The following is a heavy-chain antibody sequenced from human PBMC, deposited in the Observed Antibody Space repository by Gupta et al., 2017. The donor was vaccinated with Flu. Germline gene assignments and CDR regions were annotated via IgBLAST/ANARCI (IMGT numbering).Heavy chain of an antibody. D-gene: IGHD3-10*01. J-gene: IGHJ4*02. CDR2: ISRISST. CDR3: ASLDYYDSGSSLVY. Sequence: QVQLVESGGDLVKPGGSLRLSCAASGFAFSDSYMLWIRQAPGKGLEWVSYISRISSTNYADSWKGRFTISRDNARNSLYLQMNSLRAEDTAVYCCASLDYYDSGSSLVYWCQGTLVTVSS. V-gene: IGHV3-11*05. CDR1: GFAFSDSY.